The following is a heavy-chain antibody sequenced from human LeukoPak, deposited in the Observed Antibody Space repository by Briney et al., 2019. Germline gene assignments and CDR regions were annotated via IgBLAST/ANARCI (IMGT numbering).Heavy chain of an antibody. V-gene: IGHV1-69*10. D-gene: IGHD6-6*01. CDR3: ARGRAARPRRHGSNWFDP. Sequence: SVKVSCKASGGTFSSYAISWVRQAPGQGLEWMGGIIPIFGIANYAQKFQGRVTITADKSTSTAYMELSSLRSEDTAVYYCARGRAARPRRHGSNWFDPWGQGTLVTVSS. CDR1: GGTFSSYA. CDR2: IIPIFGIA. J-gene: IGHJ5*02.